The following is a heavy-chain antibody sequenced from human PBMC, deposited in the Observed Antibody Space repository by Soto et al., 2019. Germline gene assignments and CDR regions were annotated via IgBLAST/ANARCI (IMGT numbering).Heavy chain of an antibody. V-gene: IGHV4-4*02. J-gene: IGHJ6*02. CDR2: IYHSGST. CDR3: ARCEYPNYYGMDV. D-gene: IGHD2-2*02. Sequence: QVQLQESGPGLVKPSGTLSLTCAVSGGSISSSNWWSWVRQPPGKGLEWIGEIYHSGSTNYNPSLERRVTLSVDKSKNQFSRTLSSVTAGDTAVYFCARCEYPNYYGMDVWGQGTTVTVSS. CDR1: GGSISSSNW.